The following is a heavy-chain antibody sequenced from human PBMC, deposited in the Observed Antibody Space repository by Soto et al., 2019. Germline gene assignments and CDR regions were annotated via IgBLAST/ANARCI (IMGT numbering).Heavy chain of an antibody. J-gene: IGHJ6*02. CDR3: ARTYCSSTSCYAKPYYYGMDV. CDR1: GFTFSSYG. CDR2: IWYDGSNK. Sequence: QVQLVESGGGVVQPGRSLRLSCAASGFTFSSYGMHWVRQAPGKGLEWVAVIWYDGSNKYYADSVKGRFTISRDNSKNTLYLQMNSLRAEDTAVYYCARTYCSSTSCYAKPYYYGMDVWGQGTTVTVSS. D-gene: IGHD2-2*01. V-gene: IGHV3-33*01.